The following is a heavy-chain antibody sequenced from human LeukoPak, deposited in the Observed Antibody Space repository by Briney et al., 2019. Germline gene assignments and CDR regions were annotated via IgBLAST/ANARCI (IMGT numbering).Heavy chain of an antibody. Sequence: GASVKVSCKASGYTFTGYYMHWVRQAPGQGLEWMGWINPNSGGTNYARKFQGRVTMTRDTSISTAYMELSRLRSDDTAVYYCARGHHEDEYQLLGYYYYYMDVWGKGATVTISS. J-gene: IGHJ6*03. V-gene: IGHV1-2*02. CDR1: GYTFTGYY. CDR2: INPNSGGT. D-gene: IGHD2-2*01. CDR3: ARGHHEDEYQLLGYYYYYMDV.